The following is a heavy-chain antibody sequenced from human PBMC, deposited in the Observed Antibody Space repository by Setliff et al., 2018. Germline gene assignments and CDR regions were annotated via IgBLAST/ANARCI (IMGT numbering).Heavy chain of an antibody. J-gene: IGHJ4*02. CDR1: GGSIRNYY. V-gene: IGHV4-59*01. CDR3: ARGYYNFLSGYYTPYYFDY. D-gene: IGHD3-3*01. Sequence: SETLSLTCTVSGGSIRNYYWSWIRQPPGKGLEWIGYIYYSGNTNYNPSLKSRVTISVDTSKNQFSLKLSSVTAADTAVYFCARGYYNFLSGYYTPYYFDYWGQGTPVTVSS. CDR2: IYYSGNT.